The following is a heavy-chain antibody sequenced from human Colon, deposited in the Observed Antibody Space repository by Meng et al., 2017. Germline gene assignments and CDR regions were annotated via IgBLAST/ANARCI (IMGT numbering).Heavy chain of an antibody. Sequence: QITLKEFGPTLVKPTQTLTLTCSFSGFSLNTDGVAVGWIRQPPGKAPEWLALIYWDDDARYGPSLKNRLSITQDAAKNQVVLTMTNMESVDTATYFCAHGVVASATLGAWFDSWGQGTLVTVSS. CDR2: IYWDDDA. J-gene: IGHJ5*01. CDR3: AHGVVASATLGAWFDS. CDR1: GFSLNTDGVA. V-gene: IGHV2-5*05. D-gene: IGHD2-15*01.